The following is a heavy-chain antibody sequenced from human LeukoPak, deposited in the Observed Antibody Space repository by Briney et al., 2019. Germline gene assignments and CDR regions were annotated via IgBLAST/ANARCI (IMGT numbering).Heavy chain of an antibody. V-gene: IGHV1-8*01. J-gene: IGHJ3*02. CDR3: ASPKGYSSGWYVADDAFDI. Sequence: ASVKVSCKASGYTFTSYDINWVRQATGQGLEWMGWMNPNSGNTGYAQKFQGRVTMTRDTSISTAYMELSRLRSDDTAVYYCASPKGYSSGWYVADDAFDIWGQGTMVTVSS. CDR2: MNPNSGNT. D-gene: IGHD6-19*01. CDR1: GYTFTSYD.